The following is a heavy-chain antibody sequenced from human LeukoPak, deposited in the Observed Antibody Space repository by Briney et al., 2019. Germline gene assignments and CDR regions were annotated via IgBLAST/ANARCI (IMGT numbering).Heavy chain of an antibody. D-gene: IGHD4-11*01. J-gene: IGHJ4*02. V-gene: IGHV3-64*01. CDR2: ISSNGDRT. Sequence: GGSLRLSCAASGFTFTRFAMYWVRQAPGKGLEFVSAISSNGDRTYYARSVKGRFIISRDNAKNTVDLQMGSLSPEDMGVYFCARMDDYTNYYFDYWGQGTMVTVSS. CDR3: ARMDDYTNYYFDY. CDR1: GFTFTRFA.